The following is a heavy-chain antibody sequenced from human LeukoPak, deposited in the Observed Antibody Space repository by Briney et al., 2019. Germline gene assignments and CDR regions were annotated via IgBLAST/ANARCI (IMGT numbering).Heavy chain of an antibody. V-gene: IGHV6-1*01. CDR3: ARDAYDILTGYYFQPTDAFDI. J-gene: IGHJ3*02. Sequence: SQTLSLTCAISGDSVSSNRAAWNWIRQYPSRGLEWLGRTYYRSKWYKDYAVSVKSRITVNPDTSKNQFSLQLNSVTPEDTAVYHCARDAYDILTGYYFQPTDAFDIWGQGTRVTVSS. CDR2: TYYRSKWYK. CDR1: GDSVSSNRAA. D-gene: IGHD3-9*01.